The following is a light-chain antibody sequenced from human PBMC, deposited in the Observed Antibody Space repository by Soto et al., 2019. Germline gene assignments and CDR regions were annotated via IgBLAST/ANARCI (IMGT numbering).Light chain of an antibody. CDR3: QQYNNWPPGT. CDR2: GAS. V-gene: IGKV3-15*01. J-gene: IGKJ3*01. CDR1: QSVSSN. Sequence: EIVMTQSPATLSVSPGERATLSCRASQSVSSNLAWYQHKTGQAPRLLIYGASTRATGIPARFSGRGSGTEFTLIISSLQSEDFAVYYCQQYNNWPPGTFGPGTKVHIK.